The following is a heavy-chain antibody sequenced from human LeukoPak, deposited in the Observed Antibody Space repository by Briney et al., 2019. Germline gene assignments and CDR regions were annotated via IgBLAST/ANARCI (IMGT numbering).Heavy chain of an antibody. CDR1: GFSISSGYY. D-gene: IGHD2/OR15-2a*01. Sequence: SETLSLTCAVSGFSISSGYYWGWIRQPPGKGLEWIGSIYHSGTTYYNPSLESRVTILVDTSKNQFSLRLNSLTAADTAVYYCARGDNHNRGGAFDIWGQGTMVTVSS. J-gene: IGHJ3*02. V-gene: IGHV4-38-2*01. CDR2: IYHSGTT. CDR3: ARGDNHNRGGAFDI.